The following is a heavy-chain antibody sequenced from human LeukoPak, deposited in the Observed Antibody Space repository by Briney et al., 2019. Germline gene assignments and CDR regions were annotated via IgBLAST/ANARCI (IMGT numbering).Heavy chain of an antibody. J-gene: IGHJ4*02. CDR1: GFTFSSYW. CDR3: ARLDYGSNAGLDY. CDR2: IKQDGSEK. Sequence: GGSLRLSCAASGFTFSSYWMSWVRQAPGKGLEWVANIKQDGSEKYYVDSVKGRFTISRDNAKNSLYLQMNSLRAEDTAVYYCARLDYGSNAGLDYWGQGTLVTVSS. V-gene: IGHV3-7*01. D-gene: IGHD4-17*01.